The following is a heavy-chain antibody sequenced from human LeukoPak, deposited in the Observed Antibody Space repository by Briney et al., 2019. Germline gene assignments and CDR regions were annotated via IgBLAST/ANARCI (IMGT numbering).Heavy chain of an antibody. CDR3: ARGGRAMATSLGY. CDR2: IKQDGSEK. J-gene: IGHJ4*02. D-gene: IGHD5-18*01. V-gene: IGHV3-7*01. CDR1: GFTFSSYW. Sequence: GGSLRLSCAASGFTFSSYWMSWVRQAPGKGLEWVANIKQDGSEKYYVDSVKGRFTISRDNAKNSLYLQMNSLRAEDTAVYYCARGGRAMATSLGYWGQGTLVTVSS.